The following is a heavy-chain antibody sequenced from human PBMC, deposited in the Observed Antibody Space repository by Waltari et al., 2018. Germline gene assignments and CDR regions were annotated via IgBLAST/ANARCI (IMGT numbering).Heavy chain of an antibody. V-gene: IGHV3-48*03. D-gene: IGHD1-26*01. CDR2: ISSGASTI. J-gene: IGHJ4*02. Sequence: EVQLVESGGGLVPPGGSLRLFCRASGFAVRNYEMNWVRQAPGKGLEWVSYISSGASTIYYTDSVKGRFTISRDNAKNSVYLQMNSLRAEDTAVYYCARGEGGANEYWGQGTLVTVSS. CDR1: GFAVRNYE. CDR3: ARGEGGANEY.